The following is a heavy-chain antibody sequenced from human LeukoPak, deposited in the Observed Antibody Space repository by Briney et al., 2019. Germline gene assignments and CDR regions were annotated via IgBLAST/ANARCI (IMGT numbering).Heavy chain of an antibody. CDR1: EFTFSDYQ. V-gene: IGHV3-11*01. J-gene: IGHJ6*02. Sequence: PGGTLRLSCAASEFTFSDYQMNWIREAPGKGREGGSYISSSGTVIYYADSVKGRFTISRDNAKNSLYLQMNSLRAKDTAVYYCARGRYYHGPWYMDVWGQGTTVTVSS. CDR3: ARGRYYHGPWYMDV. D-gene: IGHD3-10*01. CDR2: ISSSGTVI.